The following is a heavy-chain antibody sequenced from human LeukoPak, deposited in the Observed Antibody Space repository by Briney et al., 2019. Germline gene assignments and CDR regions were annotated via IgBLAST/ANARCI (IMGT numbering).Heavy chain of an antibody. J-gene: IGHJ3*02. CDR1: CVSFSVYY. CDR3: ARGPRGSRIVVVITDAFDI. Sequence: PSETLSPTCAVNCVSFSVYYWSWIRQPPGKGLEWRVEINHSGTNNYKPSLKSRVTLSVDTSKNQFSLKLSSVTAADTAVYYCARGPRGSRIVVVITDAFDIWGQGTMVTVSS. CDR2: INHSGTN. V-gene: IGHV4-34*01. D-gene: IGHD3-22*01.